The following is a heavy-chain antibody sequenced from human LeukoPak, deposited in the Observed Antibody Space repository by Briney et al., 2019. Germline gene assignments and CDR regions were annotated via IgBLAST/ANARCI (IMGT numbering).Heavy chain of an antibody. CDR1: GYYIGSGHW. J-gene: IGHJ6*03. Sequence: SETLSLTYAVSGYYIGSGHWWSWVRQSPGKALEWIGEMSRSGSTTYNPSLQSRVTISVDQSKNQYSLTLSSVTAADTAVYYCARNGDFCMDVWGKGITVTVSS. CDR2: MSRSGST. V-gene: IGHV4-4*02. CDR3: ARNGDFCMDV. D-gene: IGHD3-3*01.